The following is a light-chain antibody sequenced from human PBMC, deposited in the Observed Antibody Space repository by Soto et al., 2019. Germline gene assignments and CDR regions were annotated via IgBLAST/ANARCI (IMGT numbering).Light chain of an antibody. CDR1: SSDVGAYNY. J-gene: IGLJ2*01. CDR2: DVS. V-gene: IGLV2-14*01. Sequence: QSALTQPASVSGSPGQSITISCTGTSSDVGAYNYVSWYQQHPGKDPKLMIYDVSNRPSGVSNRFSGSKSGNTASLTISGLQAEDEADYYCSSYTRGRDVLFGGGTKLTVL. CDR3: SSYTRGRDVL.